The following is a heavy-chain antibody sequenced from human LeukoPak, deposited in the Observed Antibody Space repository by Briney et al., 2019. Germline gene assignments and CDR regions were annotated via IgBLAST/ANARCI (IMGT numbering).Heavy chain of an antibody. Sequence: GASVKVSCKASGYTFTGYYMHWVRQAPGQGLEWMGWINPNSGGTNYAQKFQGRVTMTRDTSISTAYMELSRLRSDDTAVYYCARDTRSYYDSSGAVDYWGQGTLVTVSS. V-gene: IGHV1-2*02. CDR1: GYTFTGYY. CDR3: ARDTRSYYDSSGAVDY. D-gene: IGHD3-22*01. J-gene: IGHJ4*02. CDR2: INPNSGGT.